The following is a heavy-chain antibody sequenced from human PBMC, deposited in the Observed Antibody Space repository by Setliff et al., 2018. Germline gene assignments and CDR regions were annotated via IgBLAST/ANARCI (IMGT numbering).Heavy chain of an antibody. Sequence: PSETLSLTCTVSGESIRSNNWWNWVRQPPGKGLEWIGDIHQSGTTNYNPSLKSRVTISADTSKNQFSLKLKSVTAADTAVYYCARAPGRNIRGDYWGQGALVTVSS. J-gene: IGHJ4*02. V-gene: IGHV4-4*02. CDR1: GESIRSNNW. D-gene: IGHD3-10*01. CDR3: ARAPGRNIRGDY. CDR2: IHQSGTT.